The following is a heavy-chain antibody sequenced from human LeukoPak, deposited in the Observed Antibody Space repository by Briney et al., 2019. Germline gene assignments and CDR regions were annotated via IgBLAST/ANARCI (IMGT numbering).Heavy chain of an antibody. Sequence: PLETLSLTCSVSGGSVTSDGFYWGWLRQPPGKGPEWIATIYYTGSTYYNPSLKSRVTISIDTSKNQFSLRLTSVTATDTAVYHCARHSGSGSESRPFDPWGQGTLVSVSS. CDR1: GGSVTSDGFY. D-gene: IGHD3-10*01. CDR2: IYYTGST. V-gene: IGHV4-39*01. CDR3: ARHSGSGSESRPFDP. J-gene: IGHJ5*02.